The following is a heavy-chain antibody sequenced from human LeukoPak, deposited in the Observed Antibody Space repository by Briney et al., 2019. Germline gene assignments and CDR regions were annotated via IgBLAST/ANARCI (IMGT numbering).Heavy chain of an antibody. V-gene: IGHV3-48*04. Sequence: GGSLRLSCAASGFSFDTYTMNWVRQAPGKGLEWVSYISSSGSTIYYADSVKGRFTISRDNAKNSLYLQMNSLRAEDTAVYYCARDRGIHSSGYFYFDYWGQGTLVTVSS. CDR2: ISSSGSTI. J-gene: IGHJ4*02. CDR1: GFSFDTYT. D-gene: IGHD3-22*01. CDR3: ARDRGIHSSGYFYFDY.